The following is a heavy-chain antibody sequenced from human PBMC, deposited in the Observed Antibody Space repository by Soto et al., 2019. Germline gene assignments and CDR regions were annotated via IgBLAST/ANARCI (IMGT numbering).Heavy chain of an antibody. CDR2: TYYRSKWYN. J-gene: IGHJ4*02. V-gene: IGHV6-1*01. CDR1: GDSVSSNSAA. CDR3: AGMQEGALAF. D-gene: IGHD1-26*01. Sequence: QVQLQQSGPGLVKPSQTLSLTCAISGDSVSSNSAAWNWIRQSPSRGLEWLGRTYYRSKWYNEYAVSVKSRITIKPDTSKTQFSLQLSSVIPEDTAVYYCAGMQEGALAFWGQGTLVTVSS.